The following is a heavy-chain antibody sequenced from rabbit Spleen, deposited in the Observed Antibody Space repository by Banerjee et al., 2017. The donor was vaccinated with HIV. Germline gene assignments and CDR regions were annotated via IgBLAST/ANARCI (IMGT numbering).Heavy chain of an antibody. CDR2: IYGGSSGNT. CDR1: GFSFNSGYD. D-gene: IGHD8-1*01. CDR3: ARDTGSSFSSYGMDL. Sequence: QSLEESGGGLVKPEASLTLTCKASGFSFNSGYDMCWVRQAPGKGLEWIACIYGGSSGNTYSATWAKGRFTISKTSPTTVTLQMTSLTAADTATYFCARDTGSSFSSYGMDLWGPGTLVTVS. V-gene: IGHV1S40*01. J-gene: IGHJ6*01.